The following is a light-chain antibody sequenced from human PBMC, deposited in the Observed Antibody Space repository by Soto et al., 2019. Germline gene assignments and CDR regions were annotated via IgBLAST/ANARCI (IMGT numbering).Light chain of an antibody. CDR3: QQANTFPLT. J-gene: IGKJ4*01. Sequence: DIQMTQSPSSVSASVGDRVTITCRASQGISSWLAWYQHKPGKVPKLLIYGASGLQDGVPSRFSGSGSGTDFTLTISSVQPEDFAPYYCQQANTFPLTFGGGTKVEIK. CDR2: GAS. CDR1: QGISSW. V-gene: IGKV1-12*01.